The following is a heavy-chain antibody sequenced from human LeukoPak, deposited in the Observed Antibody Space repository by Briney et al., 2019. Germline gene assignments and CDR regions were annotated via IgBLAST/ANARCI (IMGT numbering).Heavy chain of an antibody. CDR3: AREADCSGGSCYRGAFDI. CDR2: IWYDGSNN. V-gene: IGHV3-33*01. D-gene: IGHD2-15*01. J-gene: IGHJ3*02. Sequence: GRSLRLSCAASGLTFSSYVVHWVRQAPAKGLEWGAAIWYDGSNNYYADSVKGRFTISRGNSKNTLSLQMNRLRAENTAVYYCAREADCSGGSCYRGAFDIWGQGTMVTVSS. CDR1: GLTFSSYV.